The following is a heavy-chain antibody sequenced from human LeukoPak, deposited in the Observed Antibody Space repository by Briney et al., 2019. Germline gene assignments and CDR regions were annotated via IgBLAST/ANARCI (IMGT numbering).Heavy chain of an antibody. CDR3: ATSMIYDFWSGYPPKI. CDR1: GYTLTELS. Sequence: ASVKVSCKVSGYTLTELSMHWVRQAPGKGLERMGGFDPEDGETIYAQKFQGRVTMTEDTSTDTAYMELSSLRSEDTAVYYCATSMIYDFWSGYPPKIWGQGTLVTVSS. J-gene: IGHJ4*02. D-gene: IGHD3-3*01. CDR2: FDPEDGET. V-gene: IGHV1-24*01.